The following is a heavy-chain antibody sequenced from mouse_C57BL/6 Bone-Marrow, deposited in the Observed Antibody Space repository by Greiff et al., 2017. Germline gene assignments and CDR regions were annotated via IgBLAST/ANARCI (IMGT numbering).Heavy chain of an antibody. Sequence: VQLQQPGAELVKPGASVKMSCKASGYTFTSYWITWVKQRPGQGLEWIGDIYPGSGSTNYNEKFKSKATLTVDTSSSTAYMQLSSLTSEDSAVYYCARGLLRSAWFAYWGQGTLVTVSA. J-gene: IGHJ3*01. V-gene: IGHV1-55*01. D-gene: IGHD1-1*01. CDR1: GYTFTSYW. CDR3: ARGLLRSAWFAY. CDR2: IYPGSGST.